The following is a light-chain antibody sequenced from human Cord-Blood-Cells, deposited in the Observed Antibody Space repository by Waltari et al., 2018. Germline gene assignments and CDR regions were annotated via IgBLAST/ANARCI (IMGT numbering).Light chain of an antibody. CDR2: EVS. Sequence: QSALTHPPSVSGSPGQSVTISCTGTSSDVGSYNRVSWYQQPPGTAPKLMIYEVSQRPSGVPDRFSGSKSGNTASLTISGLQAEDEADYYCSSYTSSSTWVFGGGTKLTVL. J-gene: IGLJ3*02. V-gene: IGLV2-18*02. CDR3: SSYTSSSTWV. CDR1: SSDVGSYNR.